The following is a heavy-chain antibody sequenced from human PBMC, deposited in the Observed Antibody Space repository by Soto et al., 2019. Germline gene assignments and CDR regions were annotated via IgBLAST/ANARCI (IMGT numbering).Heavy chain of an antibody. CDR3: ARLRIGVIQPQNWFDP. V-gene: IGHV4-4*02. J-gene: IGHJ5*02. CDR2: IYHSGST. CDR1: SGSISSSNW. D-gene: IGHD3-16*02. Sequence: QVQLQESGPGLVNPSGTLSLTCAVSSGSISSSNWWSWVRQPPGKGLEWIGEIYHSGSTNYNPSLKGRVTISVDKSKNQFSLKLSSVTAADTAVYYCARLRIGVIQPQNWFDPWGQGTLVTVSS.